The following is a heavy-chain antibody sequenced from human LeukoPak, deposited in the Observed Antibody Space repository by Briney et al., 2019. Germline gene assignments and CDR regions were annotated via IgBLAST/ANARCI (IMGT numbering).Heavy chain of an antibody. J-gene: IGHJ3*02. CDR1: GGSISSGGYY. Sequence: SETLSLTCTVSGGSISSGGYYWSWLRQHPGKGLEWIGYIYYSGSTYYNPSLKSRVTISADTSKNQFSLKLSSVTAADTAVYYCARVRSYYDSSGYIGAFDIWGQGTMVTVSS. CDR2: IYYSGST. D-gene: IGHD3-22*01. CDR3: ARVRSYYDSSGYIGAFDI. V-gene: IGHV4-31*03.